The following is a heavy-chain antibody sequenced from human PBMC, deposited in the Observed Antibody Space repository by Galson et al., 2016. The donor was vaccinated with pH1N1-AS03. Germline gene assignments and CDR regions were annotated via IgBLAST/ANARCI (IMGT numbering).Heavy chain of an antibody. Sequence: SLRLSCAASGFTFSDSGMHWVRQPPSKGLEWVAVISKDARGKFYADSVKGRFTISRDNSNNTVYLHVNSLRTEDTAVYYCAKMLRGITAVGFESWGQGILVIVSS. V-gene: IGHV3-30*18. CDR1: GFTFSDSG. CDR2: ISKDARGK. CDR3: AKMLRGITAVGFES. D-gene: IGHD3-10*01. J-gene: IGHJ5*01.